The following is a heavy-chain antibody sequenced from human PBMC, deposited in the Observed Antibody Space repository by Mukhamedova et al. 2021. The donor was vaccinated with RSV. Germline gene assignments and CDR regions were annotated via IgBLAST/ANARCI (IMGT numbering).Heavy chain of an antibody. CDR2: ISAYNGNT. CDR3: ARESSGYDRQLGSSALDY. D-gene: IGHD5-12*01. V-gene: IGHV1-18*01. J-gene: IGHJ4*02. Sequence: VRQAPGQGLEWMGWISAYNGNTNYAQKLQGRVTMTTDTSTSTAYMELRSLRSDDTAVYYCARESSGYDRQLGSSALDYWGQGTL.